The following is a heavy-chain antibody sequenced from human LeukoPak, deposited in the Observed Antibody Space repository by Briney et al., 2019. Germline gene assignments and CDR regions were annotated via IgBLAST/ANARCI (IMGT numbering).Heavy chain of an antibody. V-gene: IGHV3-11*03. CDR1: GFTFSDYY. D-gene: IGHD1-26*01. CDR2: ISVSGSYT. J-gene: IGHJ6*02. CDR3: ARCGTPNNYYGYGVDV. Sequence: PGGSLRLSCAASGFTFSDYYMSWIRQAPGKGLEWISYISVSGSYTNYADSVKGRFTISRDNAKNSLYLQVISLRAEDTAVYYCARCGTPNNYYGYGVDVWGQGTTVIVSS.